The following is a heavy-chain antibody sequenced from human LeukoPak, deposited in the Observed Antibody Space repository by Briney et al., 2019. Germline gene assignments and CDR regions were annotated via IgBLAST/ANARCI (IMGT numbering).Heavy chain of an antibody. Sequence: GGPLRLPCAASGFTFSSYAMSWVRQAPGKGLEWASAISGSGGSTYYADSVKGRFTISRDNSKNTLYLQMNSLRAEDTAVYYCAKDMGYGSGSSPDYWGQGTLVTVSS. V-gene: IGHV3-23*01. J-gene: IGHJ4*02. D-gene: IGHD3-10*01. CDR2: ISGSGGST. CDR1: GFTFSSYA. CDR3: AKDMGYGSGSSPDY.